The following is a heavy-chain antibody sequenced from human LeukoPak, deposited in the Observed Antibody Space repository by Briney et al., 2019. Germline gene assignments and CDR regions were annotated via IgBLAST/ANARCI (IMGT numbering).Heavy chain of an antibody. CDR2: ITSSSTYT. Sequence: GGSLRPSCAASGFSFSSYNMNWVRLTPGKGLEWVSSITSSSTYTFYADSVKGRFTISRDNAKNSLYLQMNSLRAEDTAVYYCARDADSSSWYQGYFDYWGQGTLVTVSS. D-gene: IGHD6-13*01. V-gene: IGHV3-21*01. J-gene: IGHJ4*02. CDR1: GFSFSSYN. CDR3: ARDADSSSWYQGYFDY.